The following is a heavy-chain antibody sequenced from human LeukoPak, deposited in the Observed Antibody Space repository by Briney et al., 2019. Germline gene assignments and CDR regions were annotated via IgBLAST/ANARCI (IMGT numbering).Heavy chain of an antibody. D-gene: IGHD3-9*01. CDR1: GFTFSSYA. Sequence: PGRSLRLSCAASGFTFSSYAMHWVRQALGKGLEWVAVISYDGSNKYYADSVKGRFTISRDNSKNTLYLQMNSLRAEDTAVYYCARDSYDILTGYYQALDYWGQGTLVTVSS. J-gene: IGHJ4*02. CDR2: ISYDGSNK. CDR3: ARDSYDILTGYYQALDY. V-gene: IGHV3-30-3*01.